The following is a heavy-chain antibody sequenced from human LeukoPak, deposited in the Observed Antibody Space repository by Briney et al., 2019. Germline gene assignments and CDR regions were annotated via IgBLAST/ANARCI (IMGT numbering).Heavy chain of an antibody. CDR1: GGSISTISYY. V-gene: IGHV4-39*07. CDR3: ARETGYYYDSSGYYYFDY. Sequence: SETLSLTCTVSGGSISTISYYWGWIRQPPGKGLEWIGSIYYSGTTYYNPSLKSRVTISVDTSKNQFSLKLSSVTAADTAVYYCARETGYYYDSSGYYYFDYWGQGTLVTVSS. CDR2: IYYSGTT. J-gene: IGHJ4*02. D-gene: IGHD3-22*01.